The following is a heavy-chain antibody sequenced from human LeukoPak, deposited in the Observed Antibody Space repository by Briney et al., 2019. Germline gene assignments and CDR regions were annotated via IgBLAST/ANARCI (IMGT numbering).Heavy chain of an antibody. CDR1: GFTFSSYA. J-gene: IGHJ4*02. Sequence: GGSLRLSCAASGFTFSSYAVTWVRQAPGKGLEWVSGITGSGDTTFYADSVKGRFTISRDNSKNTLYLQMHSLGAEDTAVYYCVKDYSTIPAPANPLFDYWGQGALVTVSS. V-gene: IGHV3-23*01. CDR3: VKDYSTIPAPANPLFDY. D-gene: IGHD6-13*01. CDR2: ITGSGDTT.